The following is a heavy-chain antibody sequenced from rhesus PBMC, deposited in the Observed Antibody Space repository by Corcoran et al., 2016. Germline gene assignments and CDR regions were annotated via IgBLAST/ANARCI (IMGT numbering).Heavy chain of an antibody. D-gene: IGHD6-31*01. CDR3: TRDPWSGWYYFDY. CDR1: GFTFSSYE. V-gene: IGHV3-100*02. J-gene: IGHJ4*01. CDR2: ISESGGTI. Sequence: DVHLMESGGGLVKPGGSLRLSCVASGFTFSSYEMHWVRQVHGKGLEWVSIISESGGTIYYADSVQGLFTTSRDNAKNSLFLQMNSLRAEDTAVYYWTRDPWSGWYYFDYWGQGVLVTVSS.